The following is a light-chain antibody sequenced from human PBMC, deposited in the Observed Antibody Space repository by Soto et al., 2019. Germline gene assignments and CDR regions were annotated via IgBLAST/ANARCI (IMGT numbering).Light chain of an antibody. CDR3: QQYNSYGYT. CDR1: QSVSSY. CDR2: DAS. J-gene: IGKJ2*01. Sequence: EIVLTQSPATLSLSPGERATLSCRASQSVSSYLAWYQQKPGQAPSLLIYDASNRATGIPARFSGSGSGTDFTLTISSLEPEDFATYYCQQYNSYGYTFGQGTKLEIK. V-gene: IGKV3-11*01.